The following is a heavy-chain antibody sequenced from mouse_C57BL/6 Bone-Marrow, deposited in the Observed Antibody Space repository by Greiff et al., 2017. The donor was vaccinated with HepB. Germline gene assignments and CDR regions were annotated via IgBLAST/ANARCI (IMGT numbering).Heavy chain of an antibody. D-gene: IGHD3-2*02. V-gene: IGHV5-6*01. Sequence: DVQLVESGGDLVKPGGSLKLSCAASGFTFSSYGMSWVRQTPDKRLEWVATISSGGSYTYYPDSVKGRFTISRDNAKNTLYLQMSSLKSEDTAMYYWARTGGSSGYVRYYAMDYWGQGTSVTVSS. CDR1: GFTFSSYG. J-gene: IGHJ4*01. CDR2: ISSGGSYT. CDR3: ARTGGSSGYVRYYAMDY.